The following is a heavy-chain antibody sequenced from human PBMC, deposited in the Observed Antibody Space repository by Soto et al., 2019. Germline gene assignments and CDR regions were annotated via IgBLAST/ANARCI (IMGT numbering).Heavy chain of an antibody. CDR2: TRNKANSYTT. J-gene: IGHJ5*02. CDR1: GFTFSDHH. CDR3: SRDLGS. V-gene: IGHV3-72*01. Sequence: EVQLVESGGGLVQPGGSLRLPCAASGFTFSDHHMDWVRQAPGKGLEWVGRTRNKANSYTTEYAASVKGRFTISRDDSKNSLYLQMNSLKTEDTAVYYCSRDLGSWGQGTLVTVSS.